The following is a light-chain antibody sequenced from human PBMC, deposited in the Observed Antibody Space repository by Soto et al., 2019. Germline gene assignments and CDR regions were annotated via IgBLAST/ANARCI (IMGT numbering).Light chain of an antibody. CDR1: QTINSW. V-gene: IGKV1-5*03. Sequence: DIQMTQSPSTLSASVRDRVTITCRASQTINSWLAWYQQRPGKAPRLLIYKASTLESGVPSRFSGSGSGTEFTLIISTLQPDDFATYYCQQYDSIPSNFGQGTKLDIK. CDR2: KAS. CDR3: QQYDSIPSN. J-gene: IGKJ2*01.